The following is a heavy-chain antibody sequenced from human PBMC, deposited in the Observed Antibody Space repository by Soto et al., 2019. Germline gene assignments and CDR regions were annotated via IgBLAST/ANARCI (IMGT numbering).Heavy chain of an antibody. Sequence: GGSLRLSCAASGFTFSSYAMTWVRQAPGKGLEYVSAISGGGVTTYYADSMKGRFTISRDNSKNTLYLQMNSLRAEDTAVYYCAKDRDDIGMVDAFEICGQGTMVTVSS. CDR1: GFTFSSYA. V-gene: IGHV3-23*01. CDR2: ISGGGVTT. D-gene: IGHD2-15*01. CDR3: AKDRDDIGMVDAFEI. J-gene: IGHJ3*02.